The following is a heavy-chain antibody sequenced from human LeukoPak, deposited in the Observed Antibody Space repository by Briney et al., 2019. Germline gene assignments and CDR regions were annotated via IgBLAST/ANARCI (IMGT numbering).Heavy chain of an antibody. D-gene: IGHD4-17*01. CDR3: ARVGIYGDSYYSDY. CDR1: GGSISSGGYY. J-gene: IGHJ4*02. V-gene: IGHV4-31*03. Sequence: PSETLSLTCTVSGGSISSGGYYWSWIRQHPGKGLEWIGYIYYSGSTYYNPSLKSRVTISVDTSKNQFSLKLSSVTAADTAVYYCARVGIYGDSYYSDYWGQGTLVTVSS. CDR2: IYYSGST.